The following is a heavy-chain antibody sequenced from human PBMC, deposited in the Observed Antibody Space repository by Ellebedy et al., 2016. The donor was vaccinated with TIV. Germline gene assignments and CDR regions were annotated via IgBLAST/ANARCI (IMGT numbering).Heavy chain of an antibody. Sequence: GESLKISCAASGFTFSSYWMYWVRQAPGKGPVWVARIKSDGSDTDYADSVKGRFTISSENAKNALSLQMNSLSAEATAIYYCARDFYLDSWGQGTTVTVSS. CDR1: GFTFSSYW. D-gene: IGHD2/OR15-2a*01. V-gene: IGHV3-74*01. CDR2: IKSDGSDT. CDR3: ARDFYLDS. J-gene: IGHJ6*02.